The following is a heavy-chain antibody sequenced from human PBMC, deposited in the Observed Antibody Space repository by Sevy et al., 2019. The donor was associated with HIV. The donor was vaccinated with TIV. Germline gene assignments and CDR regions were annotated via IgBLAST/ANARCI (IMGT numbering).Heavy chain of an antibody. J-gene: IGHJ4*02. Sequence: SETLSLTCAVYGGSLSGYYWSWIRLPPAKGLEWIGVIMPSGITNDNPSLKSRVSISMDTSKNQFSLKVNSVTAADTAIYYCARGQWEHPFWGQGTQVTVSS. V-gene: IGHV4-34*01. CDR1: GGSLSGYY. D-gene: IGHD1-26*01. CDR3: ARGQWEHPF. CDR2: IMPSGIT.